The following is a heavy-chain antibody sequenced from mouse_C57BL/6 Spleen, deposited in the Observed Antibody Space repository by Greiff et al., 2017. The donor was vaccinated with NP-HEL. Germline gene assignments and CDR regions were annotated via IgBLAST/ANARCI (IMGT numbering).Heavy chain of an antibody. V-gene: IGHV1-76*01. D-gene: IGHD4-1*01. CDR3: AAFNWDWYFDV. CDR1: GYTFTDYY. J-gene: IGHJ1*03. CDR2: IYPGSGNT. Sequence: VMLVESGAELVRPGASVKLSCKASGYTFTDYYINWVKQRPGQGLEWIARIYPGSGNTYYNEKFKGKATLTAEKSSSTAYMQLSSLTSEDSAVYFCAAFNWDWYFDVWGTGTTVTVSS.